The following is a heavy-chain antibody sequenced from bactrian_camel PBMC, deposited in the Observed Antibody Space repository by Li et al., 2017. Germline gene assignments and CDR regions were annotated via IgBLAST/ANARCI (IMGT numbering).Heavy chain of an antibody. CDR3: VADETCVRWYLPAGSADFGA. V-gene: IGHV3S6*01. D-gene: IGHD2*01. CDR2: IWKDGTKT. Sequence: VQLVESGGGLVQPGGSLRLSCAASGFPFSSYWMYWVRQAPGKGLEWVSTIWKDGTKTYYDESVKGRFTISRDNRENTVYLEMNNLKPEDTAMYYCVADETCVRWYLPAGSADFGAWGQGTQVTVS. J-gene: IGHJ6*01. CDR1: GFPFSSYW.